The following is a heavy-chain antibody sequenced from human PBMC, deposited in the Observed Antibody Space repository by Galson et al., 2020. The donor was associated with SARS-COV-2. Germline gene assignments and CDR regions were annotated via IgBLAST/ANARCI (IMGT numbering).Heavy chain of an antibody. J-gene: IGHJ4*02. V-gene: IGHV4-61*02. D-gene: IGHD6-19*01. CDR2: IYTTTGGT. CDR3: AKGPVAGTGF. CDR1: GGSIISGAYY. Sequence: SETLSLTCTVSGGSIISGAYYWSWIRQPAGKGLEWIGRIYTTTGGTNYNPSLKSRVTISLDMSKNHFSLTLTSVTAADTAVYYCAKGPVAGTGFWGPGTLVTVSS.